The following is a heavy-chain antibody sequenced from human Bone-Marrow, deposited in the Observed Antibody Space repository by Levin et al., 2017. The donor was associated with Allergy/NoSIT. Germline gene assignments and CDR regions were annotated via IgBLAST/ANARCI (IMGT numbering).Heavy chain of an antibody. CDR3: ARDHGDSSDAFAI. CDR2: VSYSGTT. CDR1: GGSVRSQNYY. Sequence: SETLSLTCSVSGGSVRSQNYYWSWIRQPPGKPLEWIGYVSYSGTTTYSPSLESRVTISLGMSENQFSLRLTSLTAADTAVYYCARDHGDSSDAFAIWGQGTMVTVSS. J-gene: IGHJ3*02. D-gene: IGHD2-21*01. V-gene: IGHV4-61*01.